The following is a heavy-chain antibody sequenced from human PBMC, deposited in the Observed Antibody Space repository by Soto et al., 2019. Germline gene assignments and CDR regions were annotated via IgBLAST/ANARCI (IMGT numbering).Heavy chain of an antibody. CDR1: GFSFSTYW. CDR3: ARVRNGDWYFDY. J-gene: IGHJ4*02. D-gene: IGHD4-17*01. Sequence: EVQLVESGGGLVQPGGSLRLSCAASGFSFSTYWMHWVRQAPGKGLAWVSRINIDGSTTSYADSVKGRFSISRDNAKNTLYLQMNSLSAEDTAVYYCARVRNGDWYFDYWGLGTLVTASS. V-gene: IGHV3-74*01. CDR2: INIDGSTT.